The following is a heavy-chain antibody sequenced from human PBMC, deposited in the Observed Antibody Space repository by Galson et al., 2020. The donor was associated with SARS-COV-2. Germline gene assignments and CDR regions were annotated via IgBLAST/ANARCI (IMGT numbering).Heavy chain of an antibody. V-gene: IGHV4-59*08. CDR3: ARRCGSTYGFCFDS. Sequence: SETLSLTCTVSGGSINPYYWTWIRQPPGKGLEWIGYISYSGTNNYNPSLKSRISTSIDTSKNDFSLRLTSVTAADTAVYYCARRCGSTYGFCFDSWGQGILVTVSS. J-gene: IGHJ4*02. CDR2: ISYSGTN. D-gene: IGHD5-18*01. CDR1: GGSINPYY.